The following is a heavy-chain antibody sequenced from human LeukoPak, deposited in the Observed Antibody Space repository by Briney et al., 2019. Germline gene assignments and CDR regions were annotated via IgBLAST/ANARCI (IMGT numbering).Heavy chain of an antibody. D-gene: IGHD1-1*01. CDR3: ARVPFQTGYSEYSAKYNNFQH. J-gene: IGHJ1*01. V-gene: IGHV4-31*03. CDR1: GGSISSGGYY. Sequence: SETLSLTCTVSGGSISSGGYYWSWIRQHPGKGLEWIGYIYYSGSTYYNPSLKSRVTISVDTSKNQFSLKLSSVTAADTAVYYCARVPFQTGYSEYSAKYNNFQHWGQGTLVTVSS. CDR2: IYYSGST.